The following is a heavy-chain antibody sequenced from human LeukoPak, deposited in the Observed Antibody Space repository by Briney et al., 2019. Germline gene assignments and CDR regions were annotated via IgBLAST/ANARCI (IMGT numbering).Heavy chain of an antibody. D-gene: IGHD2-2*01. CDR3: ARDLGYCSGTSCYYYGMDV. CDR1: GGSISSYY. V-gene: IGHV4-59*01. CDR2: IYYSGST. Sequence: PSETLSLTCTVSGGSISSYYWSWIRQPPGKGLEWIGYIYYSGSTNYNPSLKSRVTISVDTSKNQFSLKLSSVTAADTAVYYCARDLGYCSGTSCYYYGMDVWGQGTTVTVSS. J-gene: IGHJ6*02.